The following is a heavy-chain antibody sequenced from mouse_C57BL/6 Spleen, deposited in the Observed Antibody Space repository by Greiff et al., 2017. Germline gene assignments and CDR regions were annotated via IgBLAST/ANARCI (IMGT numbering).Heavy chain of an antibody. CDR2: ISSGGDYI. Sequence: EVKLVESGEGLVKPGGSLKLSCAASGFTFSSYAMSWVRQTPEKRLEWVAYISSGGDYIYYADTVKGRFTISRDNARNTLYLQMSSLKAEDTAMYYCTREYGSSRYLDYWGQGTTLTVSS. D-gene: IGHD1-1*01. CDR3: TREYGSSRYLDY. CDR1: GFTFSSYA. V-gene: IGHV5-9-1*02. J-gene: IGHJ2*01.